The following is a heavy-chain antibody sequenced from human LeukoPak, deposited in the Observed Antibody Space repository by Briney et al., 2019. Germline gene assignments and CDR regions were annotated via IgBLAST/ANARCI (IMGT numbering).Heavy chain of an antibody. Sequence: ETLSLTCTVSGGSISSGGYYWSWVRQAPGKGLEWVSAISGSGGSTYYADSVKGRFTISRDNSKNTLYLQMNSLRAEDTAVYYCASLYSSGCFDWGQGTLVTVSS. CDR1: GGSISSGGYY. CDR3: ASLYSSGCFD. J-gene: IGHJ4*02. CDR2: ISGSGGST. D-gene: IGHD6-19*01. V-gene: IGHV3-23*01.